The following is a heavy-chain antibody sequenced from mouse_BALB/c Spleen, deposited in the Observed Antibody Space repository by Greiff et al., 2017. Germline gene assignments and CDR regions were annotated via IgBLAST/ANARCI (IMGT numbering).Heavy chain of an antibody. CDR2: IDPYYGGT. CDR1: GYSFTGYN. Sequence: EVQRVESGPELEKPGASVKISCKASGYSFTGYNMNWVKQSNGKSLEWIGNIDPYYGGTSYNQKFKGKATLTVDKSSSTAYMQLKSLTSEDSAVYYCARYGDYGSSYHYYAMDYWGQGTSVTVSS. D-gene: IGHD1-1*01. CDR3: ARYGDYGSSYHYYAMDY. V-gene: IGHV1-39*01. J-gene: IGHJ4*01.